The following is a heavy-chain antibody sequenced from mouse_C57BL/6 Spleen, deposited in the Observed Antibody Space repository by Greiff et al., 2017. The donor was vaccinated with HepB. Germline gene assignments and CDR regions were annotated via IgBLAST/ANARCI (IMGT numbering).Heavy chain of an antibody. J-gene: IGHJ4*01. V-gene: IGHV1-69*01. CDR1: GYTFTSYW. Sequence: VQLQQPGAELVMPGASVKLSCKASGYTFTSYWMHWVKQRPGQGLEWIGEIDPSDSYTNYNQKFKGKSTLTVDKSSSTAYMQLSSLTSEDSAVYYCARWGTGTDYAMDYWGQGTSVTVSS. CDR3: ARWGTGTDYAMDY. CDR2: IDPSDSYT. D-gene: IGHD4-1*01.